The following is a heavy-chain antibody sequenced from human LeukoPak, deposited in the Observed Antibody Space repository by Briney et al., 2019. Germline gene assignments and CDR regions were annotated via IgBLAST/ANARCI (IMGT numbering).Heavy chain of an antibody. CDR2: ISYSGST. Sequence: SETLSLTCTVSGASISSSSYYWGWIRQPPGKGLEWIGTISYSGSTYYNPSLKSRVTISVDTSKNQFSLKLSSVTAADTAVYYCAKQAGTRGTVFDYWGQGTLVTVSS. J-gene: IGHJ4*02. CDR3: AKQAGTRGTVFDY. CDR1: GASISSSSYY. V-gene: IGHV4-39*07. D-gene: IGHD6-19*01.